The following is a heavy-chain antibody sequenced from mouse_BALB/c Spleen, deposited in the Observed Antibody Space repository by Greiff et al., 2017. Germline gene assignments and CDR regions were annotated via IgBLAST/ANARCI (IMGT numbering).Heavy chain of an antibody. CDR2: ISYDGSN. Sequence: DVQLQESGPGLVKPSQSLSLTCSVTGYSITSGYYWNWIRQFPGNKLEWMGYISYDGSNNYNPSLKNRISITRDTSKNQFFLKLNSVTTEDTATYYCARGGTEDYWGQGTSVTVSS. V-gene: IGHV3-6*02. CDR3: ARGGTEDY. CDR1: GYSITSGYY. D-gene: IGHD2-14*01. J-gene: IGHJ4*01.